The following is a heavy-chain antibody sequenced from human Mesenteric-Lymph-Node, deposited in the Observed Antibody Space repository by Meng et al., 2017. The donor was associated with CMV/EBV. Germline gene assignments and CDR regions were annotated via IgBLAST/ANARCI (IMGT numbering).Heavy chain of an antibody. J-gene: IGHJ2*01. V-gene: IGHV4-61*01. CDR3: ARDPSYWYFDL. CDR1: GGSVSSGSYY. CDR2: IYYNGST. Sequence: GSLRLSCTVSGGSVSSGSYYWSWIRQPPGKGLEWIGHIYYNGSTNYNPSLKSRVTISVDTSKNQFSLRLSSVTAADRAVYYCARDPSYWYFDLWGRGTLVTVSS.